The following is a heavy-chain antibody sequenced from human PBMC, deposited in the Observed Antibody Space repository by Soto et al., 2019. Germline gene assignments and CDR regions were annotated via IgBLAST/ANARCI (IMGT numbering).Heavy chain of an antibody. CDR3: ARVRREAYSSGWEPYYYGMDV. V-gene: IGHV4-4*02. D-gene: IGHD6-19*01. CDR2: IYHSGST. Sequence: QVQLQESGPGLVKPSGTLSLTCAVSGGSISSSNWWSWVRQPPGKGLEWIGEIYHSGSTNYNPSRKSGVTIAVDKSKNQFSLKLSSVTAADTAVYYCARVRREAYSSGWEPYYYGMDVWGQGTTVTVSS. J-gene: IGHJ6*02. CDR1: GGSISSSNW.